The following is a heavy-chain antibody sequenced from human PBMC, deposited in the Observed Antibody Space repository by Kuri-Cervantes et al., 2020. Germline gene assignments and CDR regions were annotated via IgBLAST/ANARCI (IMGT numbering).Heavy chain of an antibody. CDR3: ARGRHPRITIFGVVIRAALHFDY. J-gene: IGHJ4*02. D-gene: IGHD3-3*01. CDR1: GGTFSSYT. CDR2: IIPILGIA. Sequence: SVKVSCKASGGTFSSYTISWVRQAPGQGLEWMGRIIPILGIANYAQKFQGRVTITADKSTSTAYMELSGLRSEDTAVYYCARGRHPRITIFGVVIRAALHFDYWGQGTLVTVSS. V-gene: IGHV1-69*02.